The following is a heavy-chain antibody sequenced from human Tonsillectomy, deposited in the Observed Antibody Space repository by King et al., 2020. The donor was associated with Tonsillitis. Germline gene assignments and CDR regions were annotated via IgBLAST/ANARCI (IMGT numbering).Heavy chain of an antibody. D-gene: IGHD1-14*01. CDR3: AKSGPDFDS. V-gene: IGHV3-23*04. Sequence: VQLVESGGGLVQPGGSLRLSCAASGFTFSGYTMTWVRQAPGKGMEWVSSINYNGGSTYYAESVKGRFTVSRDNSRNTLYLQMTGLGAEDTALYYCAKSGPDFDSWGQGTLVTVSS. CDR2: INYNGGST. J-gene: IGHJ4*02. CDR1: GFTFSGYT.